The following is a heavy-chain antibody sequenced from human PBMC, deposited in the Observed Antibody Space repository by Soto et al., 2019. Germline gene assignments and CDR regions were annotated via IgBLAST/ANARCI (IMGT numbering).Heavy chain of an antibody. V-gene: IGHV4-31*11. CDR1: GGSISIGGYY. J-gene: IGHJ5*01. D-gene: IGHD3-10*01. Sequence: VQLQESGPGLVKPSQTLSLSCAVSGGSISIGGYYWSWIRQHPGKGLEWIGYIYYTGTTYYKSSLKSRVIMSVDTSKNHFSLNLTSVTAADTAVYYCAGDQWFGEPRSQYYWFDSWGQGILVTVAS. CDR2: IYYTGTT. CDR3: AGDQWFGEPRSQYYWFDS.